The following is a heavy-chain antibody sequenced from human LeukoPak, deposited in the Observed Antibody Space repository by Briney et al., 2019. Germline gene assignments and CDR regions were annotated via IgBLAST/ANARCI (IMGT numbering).Heavy chain of an antibody. J-gene: IGHJ4*02. D-gene: IGHD5-24*01. CDR3: ARDIASFFGYNSWGFFDY. CDR2: IYYSGST. CDR1: GGSISSYY. V-gene: IGHV4-59*01. Sequence: PSETLSLTCTVSGGSISSYYWSWIRQPPGKGLEWIGYIYYSGSTNYNPSLKSRVTISVDTSKNQFSLKLSSVTAADTAVYYCARDIASFFGYNSWGFFDYWGQGTQVTVSS.